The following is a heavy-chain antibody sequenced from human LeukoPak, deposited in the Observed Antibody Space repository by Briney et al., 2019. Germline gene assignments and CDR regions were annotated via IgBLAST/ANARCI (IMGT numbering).Heavy chain of an antibody. Sequence: SETLSLTCTVSGGSISSGSYYWSWIRQPAGKGLEWIGRIYTSGSTNYNPSLKSRVTISVDTSKNQFSLKLSSVTAADTAVYYCARQRGRWLQLFGFDYWGQGTLVTVSS. CDR1: GGSISSGSYY. CDR3: ARQRGRWLQLFGFDY. V-gene: IGHV4-61*02. CDR2: IYTSGST. D-gene: IGHD5-24*01. J-gene: IGHJ4*02.